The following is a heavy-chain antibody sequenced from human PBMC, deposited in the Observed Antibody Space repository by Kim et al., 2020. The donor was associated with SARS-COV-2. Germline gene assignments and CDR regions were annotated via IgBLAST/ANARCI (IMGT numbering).Heavy chain of an antibody. D-gene: IGHD6-13*01. Sequence: NYAQKFQGRVTITADESTSTAYMELSSLRSEDTAVYYCARAHGIAAAVDYWGQGTLVTVSS. J-gene: IGHJ4*02. V-gene: IGHV1-69*01. CDR3: ARAHGIAAAVDY.